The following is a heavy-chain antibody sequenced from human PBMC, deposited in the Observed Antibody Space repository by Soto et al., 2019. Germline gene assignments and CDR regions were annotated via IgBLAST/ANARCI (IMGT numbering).Heavy chain of an antibody. V-gene: IGHV4-59*02. Sequence: QVQLQESGPGLVTPSETLSLTCSFSGDSVTSHYLTWIRQSPEKGLEWIGYMHYTGFSHYNPSLKSQLTISVDRSKNQFTLQLTSVTVEDTAVYSCAPSYGNAWSPYWGQGTQVPVSS. J-gene: IGHJ4*02. D-gene: IGHD3-10*01. CDR2: MHYTGFS. CDR1: GDSVTSHY. CDR3: APSYGNAWSPY.